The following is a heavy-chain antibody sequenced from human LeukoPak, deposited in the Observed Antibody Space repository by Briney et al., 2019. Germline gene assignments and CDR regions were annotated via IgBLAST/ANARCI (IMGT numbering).Heavy chain of an antibody. Sequence: GGSLRLSCAASGFTFSSYSMNWVRQAPGKGLEWVSSISSSSSYIYYADSVKGRFTISRDNAKNSLYLQMNSLRAEDTAVYYCAKDSSRIAVELVRPHYWGQGTLVTVSS. CDR2: ISSSSSYI. J-gene: IGHJ4*02. V-gene: IGHV3-21*01. D-gene: IGHD6-19*01. CDR3: AKDSSRIAVELVRPHY. CDR1: GFTFSSYS.